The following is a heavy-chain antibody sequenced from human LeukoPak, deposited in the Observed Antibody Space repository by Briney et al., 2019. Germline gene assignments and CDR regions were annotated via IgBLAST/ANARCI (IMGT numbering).Heavy chain of an antibody. D-gene: IGHD3-10*01. Sequence: SETLSLTCTVSGGPISSSSYYWGWIRQPPGKGLEWIGSIYHSGSTYYNPSLKSRVTISVDTSKNQFSLKLSPVTAADTAVYYCARGRNYYASGSYYGDYWGQGTLVTVSS. CDR2: IYHSGST. CDR1: GGPISSSSYY. CDR3: ARGRNYYASGSYYGDY. J-gene: IGHJ4*02. V-gene: IGHV4-39*07.